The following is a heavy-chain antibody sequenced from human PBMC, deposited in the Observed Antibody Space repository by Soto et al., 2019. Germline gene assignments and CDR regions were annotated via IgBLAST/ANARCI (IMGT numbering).Heavy chain of an antibody. J-gene: IGHJ5*02. CDR1: GGSISSSSYY. CDR2: IYYSGST. D-gene: IGHD3-10*01. CDR3: ARPYGSGSYYNPNWFDP. Sequence: SETLSLTCTVSGGSISSSSYYWGWIRQPPGKGLEWIGSIYYSGSTYYNPSLKSRVTISVDTSKNQFSLKLSSVTAADTAVYYCARPYGSGSYYNPNWFDPPGQGTLVTVSS. V-gene: IGHV4-39*01.